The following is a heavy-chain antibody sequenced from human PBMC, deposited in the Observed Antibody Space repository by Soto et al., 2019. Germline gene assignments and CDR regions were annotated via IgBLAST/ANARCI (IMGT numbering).Heavy chain of an antibody. J-gene: IGHJ4*02. V-gene: IGHV1-69*08. D-gene: IGHD3-22*01. CDR3: ARDSERYYYDSSGYYRY. Sequence: QVQLVQSGAEVKKPGSSVKVSCKASGGTFSSYTISWVRQAPGQGLEWMGRIIPILGIANYAQKFQGRVTIIEDKTTSSANMELGGLRSEDTAVYYCARDSERYYYDSSGYYRYWGQGTLVTVSS. CDR1: GGTFSSYT. CDR2: IIPILGIA.